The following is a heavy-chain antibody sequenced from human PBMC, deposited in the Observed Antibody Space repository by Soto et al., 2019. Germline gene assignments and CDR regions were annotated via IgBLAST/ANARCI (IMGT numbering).Heavy chain of an antibody. V-gene: IGHV1-69*13. CDR2: IIPIFGTA. D-gene: IGHD3-3*01. CDR1: GGTFSSYA. CDR3: ARGIKGFDFWSGYAHYSYYGMAV. J-gene: IGHJ6*02. Sequence: SVKVSCKASGGTFSSYAISWVRQAPGQGLEWMGGIIPIFGTANYAQKFQGRVTITADESTSTAYMELSSLRSEDTAVYYCARGIKGFDFWSGYAHYSYYGMAVSGQGTTVTVS.